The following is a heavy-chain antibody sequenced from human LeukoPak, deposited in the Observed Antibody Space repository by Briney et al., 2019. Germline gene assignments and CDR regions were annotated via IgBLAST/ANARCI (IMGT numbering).Heavy chain of an antibody. Sequence: AGGSLRLSCAASGFTFSSYEMNWVRQAPGKGLEWVAVISYDGSNKYYADSVKGRFTISRDNSKNTLYLQMNSLRAEDTAVYYCARCGDSSGYYSLRSDDAFDIWGQGTMVTVSS. J-gene: IGHJ3*02. CDR2: ISYDGSNK. CDR3: ARCGDSSGYYSLRSDDAFDI. D-gene: IGHD3-22*01. CDR1: GFTFSSYE. V-gene: IGHV3-30*04.